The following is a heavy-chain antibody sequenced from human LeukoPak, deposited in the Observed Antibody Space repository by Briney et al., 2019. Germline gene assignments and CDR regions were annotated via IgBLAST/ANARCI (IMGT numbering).Heavy chain of an antibody. CDR2: IYYSGSI. D-gene: IGHD2-21*02. V-gene: IGHV4-59*11. CDR3: ARGWGRYGNWFDP. J-gene: IGHJ5*02. Sequence: SETLSLTCTVSSVSISSHYWSWIRQPPGKGLEWIGYIYYSGSINYNPSLQSRVTISVDTSKNQFSLKLSSVSAADTAVYYCARGWGRYGNWFDPWGQGTLVTVSS. CDR1: SVSISSHY.